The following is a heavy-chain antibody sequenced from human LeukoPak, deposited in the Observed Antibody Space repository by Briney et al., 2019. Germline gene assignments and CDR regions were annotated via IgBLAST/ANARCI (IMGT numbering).Heavy chain of an antibody. J-gene: IGHJ4*02. Sequence: EASVKVSCKASGGTFSSHAMSWVRQAPGQGLEWMGGIIPILDITNYAQKFQGRVTITADKSTGTAYMELSSLRSEDTAAYYCAILSDGAYCGGDCFYLDYWGQGTLVTVSS. V-gene: IGHV1-69*10. CDR3: AILSDGAYCGGDCFYLDY. D-gene: IGHD2-21*02. CDR1: GGTFSSHA. CDR2: IIPILDIT.